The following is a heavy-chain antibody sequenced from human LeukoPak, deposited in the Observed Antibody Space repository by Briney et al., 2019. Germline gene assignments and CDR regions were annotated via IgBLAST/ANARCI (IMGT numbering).Heavy chain of an antibody. Sequence: GGSLRLSRAASGFTFNRKDMHWIRQARGRGLEWVSGIGIIGDTYYSDSVKGRFTISRETDKNSVYLQMSSLTAGDTAVYFCARTGTSSDTFDLWGQGTLVTVSS. CDR2: IGIIGDT. D-gene: IGHD7-27*01. J-gene: IGHJ5*02. V-gene: IGHV3-13*01. CDR1: GFTFNRKD. CDR3: ARTGTSSDTFDL.